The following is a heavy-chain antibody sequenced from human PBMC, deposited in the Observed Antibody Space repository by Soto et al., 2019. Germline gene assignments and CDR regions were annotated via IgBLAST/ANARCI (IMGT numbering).Heavy chain of an antibody. Sequence: RASVKVSCKASGYTFTGYYMHWVRQAPGQGLEWMGWINPNSGGTNYAQKFQGWVTMTRDTSISTAYMELSRLRSDDTAVYYCARYYYDSSGPGSGAFDIWGQGTMVTV. CDR1: GYTFTGYY. V-gene: IGHV1-2*04. D-gene: IGHD3-22*01. CDR2: INPNSGGT. CDR3: ARYYYDSSGPGSGAFDI. J-gene: IGHJ3*02.